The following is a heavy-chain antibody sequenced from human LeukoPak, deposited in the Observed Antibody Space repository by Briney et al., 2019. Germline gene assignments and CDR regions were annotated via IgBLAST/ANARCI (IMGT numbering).Heavy chain of an antibody. V-gene: IGHV1-3*01. CDR2: INAGNGNT. CDR1: GYTFTSYA. Sequence: ASVKVSCKASGYTFTSYAMHWVRQAPGQRLEWMGWINAGNGNTKYSQKFQGRVTITRDTSASTAYMELSSLRSEDTAVYHCARDGEAVAGLGPIDYWGQGTLVTVSS. D-gene: IGHD6-19*01. J-gene: IGHJ4*02. CDR3: ARDGEAVAGLGPIDY.